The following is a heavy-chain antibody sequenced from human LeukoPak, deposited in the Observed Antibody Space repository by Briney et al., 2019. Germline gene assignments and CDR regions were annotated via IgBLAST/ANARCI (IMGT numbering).Heavy chain of an antibody. CDR2: IKSKTDGGTT. CDR1: GFTFSSYA. D-gene: IGHD3-10*01. J-gene: IGHJ3*02. Sequence: PGGSLRLSCAASGFTFSSYAMHWVRQAPGKGLEWVGRIKSKTDGGTTDYAAPVKGRFTISRDDSKNTLYLQMNSLKTEDTAVYYCTTASDWEFGAFDIWGQGTMVTVSS. V-gene: IGHV3-15*01. CDR3: TTASDWEFGAFDI.